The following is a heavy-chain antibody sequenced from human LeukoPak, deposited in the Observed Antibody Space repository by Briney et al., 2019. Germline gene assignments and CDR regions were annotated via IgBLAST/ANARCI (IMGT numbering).Heavy chain of an antibody. CDR2: VYTSGYT. D-gene: IGHD5-18*01. V-gene: IGHV4-4*07. Sequence: PSETLSLTCTVSGDSISTYCWSWIRQPAGRGLEWIGRVYTSGYTNYNPSLKSRVTMSVDTSKNQFSLKLTSVTAADTAVYYCARGPYKSGYSYGPALRFFDYWGQGTLVTVSS. CDR1: GDSISTYC. J-gene: IGHJ4*02. CDR3: ARGPYKSGYSYGPALRFFDY.